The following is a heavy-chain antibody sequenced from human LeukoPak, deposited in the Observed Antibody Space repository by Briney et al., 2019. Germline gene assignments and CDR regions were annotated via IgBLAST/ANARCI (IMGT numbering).Heavy chain of an antibody. J-gene: IGHJ4*02. CDR1: GFTFSSYS. Sequence: GGSLRLSCAASGFTFSSYSMNWVRQAPGKGLEWVSYISSSSSTIYYADSVKGRFTISRDNAKNSLYLQMNSLRDEDTAVYYCARDPPGIGGPAYGSGSYHDYWGQGTLVTVSS. CDR3: ARDPPGIGGPAYGSGSYHDY. CDR2: ISSSSSTI. V-gene: IGHV3-48*02. D-gene: IGHD3-10*01.